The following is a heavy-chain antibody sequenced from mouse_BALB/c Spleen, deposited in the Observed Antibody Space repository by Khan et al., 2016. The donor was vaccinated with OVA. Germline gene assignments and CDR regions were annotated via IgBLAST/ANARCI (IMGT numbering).Heavy chain of an antibody. D-gene: IGHD1-1*01. Sequence: EVQLQESGPSLVKPSQTLSLTCSVTGDSITRGYWNWIRKFPGNNLDYMGYISYRGNTYCNPSLKSRISITRDTSKNQYYLQLNSVTTEDTATYYCACELRGFAYWGQGTLVTVSA. V-gene: IGHV3-8*02. CDR3: ACELRGFAY. CDR1: GDSITRGY. J-gene: IGHJ3*01. CDR2: ISYRGNT.